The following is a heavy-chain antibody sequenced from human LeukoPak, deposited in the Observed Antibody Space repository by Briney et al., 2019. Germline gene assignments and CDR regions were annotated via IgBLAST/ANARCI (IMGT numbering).Heavy chain of an antibody. CDR2: INHSGST. CDR3: ARSLQGNPTYDAFDI. J-gene: IGHJ3*02. V-gene: IGHV4-34*01. Sequence: SETLSLTCAVYGESFSGYYWSWIRQPPGKGLEWIGEINHSGSTNYNPSLKSRVTISVDTSKNQFSPKLSSVTAADTAVYYCARSLQGNPTYDAFDIWGQGTMVTVSS. CDR1: GESFSGYY. D-gene: IGHD4-23*01.